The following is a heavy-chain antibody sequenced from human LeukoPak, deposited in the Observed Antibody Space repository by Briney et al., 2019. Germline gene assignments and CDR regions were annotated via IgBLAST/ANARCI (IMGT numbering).Heavy chain of an antibody. D-gene: IGHD2-15*01. Sequence: GASVKVSCKASGYTFTSYAMHWVRQAPGQRLEWMGWINAGNGNTKYSQKFQGRVTITRDTSASTAYMELSSLRSADTAVYYCARLDCSGGSCYSYFDYWGQGTLVTVSS. CDR2: INAGNGNT. J-gene: IGHJ4*02. V-gene: IGHV1-3*01. CDR3: ARLDCSGGSCYSYFDY. CDR1: GYTFTSYA.